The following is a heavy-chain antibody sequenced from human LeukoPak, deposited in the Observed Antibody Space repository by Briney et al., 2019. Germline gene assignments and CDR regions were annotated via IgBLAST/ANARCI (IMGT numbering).Heavy chain of an antibody. CDR3: ARDLKSGYFDS. J-gene: IGHJ4*02. D-gene: IGHD3-3*01. V-gene: IGHV3-33*01. Sequence: GGSLRLSCATSGFTFDNYGMHWVRQAPGKGLAWVAVIYDDGSREHFADSVKGRFAISRDNSKKTVVLQMNSLRGEDTAVYYCARDLKSGYFDSWGQGTLVTVSS. CDR2: IYDDGSRE. CDR1: GFTFDNYG.